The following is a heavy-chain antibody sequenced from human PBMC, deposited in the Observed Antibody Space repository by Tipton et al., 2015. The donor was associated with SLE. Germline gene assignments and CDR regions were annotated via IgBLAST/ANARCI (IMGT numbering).Heavy chain of an antibody. D-gene: IGHD6-13*01. V-gene: IGHV4-61*08. J-gene: IGHJ4*02. CDR3: ARDLGSSGSFDY. CDR1: GGSISSGDYY. Sequence: LRLSCTVSGGSISSGDYYWSWIRQPPGKGLEWIGYIYYSGSTNYNPSLKSRVTISVDTSKNQFSLKLSSVTAADTAVYYCARDLGSSGSFDYWGQGTLVTVSS. CDR2: IYYSGST.